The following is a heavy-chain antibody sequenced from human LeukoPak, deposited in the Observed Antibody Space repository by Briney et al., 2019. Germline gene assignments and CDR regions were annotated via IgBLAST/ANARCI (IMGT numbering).Heavy chain of an antibody. Sequence: SETLSLTCTVSGGSVSSSIYYWGWIRQPPGKGLEWIGSIYYSGSTSYNPSLKSRVTISVDTSKNQFSLKLSSVTAADTAVYYCARESSPPYYFDYWGQGTLVTVSS. CDR2: IYYSGST. V-gene: IGHV4-39*07. J-gene: IGHJ4*02. D-gene: IGHD3-10*01. CDR3: ARESSPPYYFDY. CDR1: GGSVSSSIYY.